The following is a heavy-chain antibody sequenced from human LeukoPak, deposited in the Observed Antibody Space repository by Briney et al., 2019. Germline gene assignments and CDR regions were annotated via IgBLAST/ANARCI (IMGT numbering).Heavy chain of an antibody. Sequence: PGRSLRLSCAASGFTFSSYGMHWVRQAPGKGLERVAVISYDGSNKYYADSVKGRFTISRDNSKNTLYLQMNSLRAEDTAVYYCAKWFGSSYGYLDYWGQGTLVTVSS. CDR3: AKWFGSSYGYLDY. CDR2: ISYDGSNK. J-gene: IGHJ4*02. V-gene: IGHV3-30*18. D-gene: IGHD5-18*01. CDR1: GFTFSSYG.